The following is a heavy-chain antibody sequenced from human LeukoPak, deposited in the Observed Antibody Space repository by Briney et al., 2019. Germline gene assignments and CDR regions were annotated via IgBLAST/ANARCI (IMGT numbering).Heavy chain of an antibody. D-gene: IGHD2-8*01. CDR3: ARRVYYHYYFDY. CDR2: IYYSGST. CDR1: GGSISSGSYY. J-gene: IGHJ4*02. V-gene: IGHV4-61*10. Sequence: MPSETLSLTCTVSGGSISSGSYYWSWIRQPAGKGLEWIGYIYYSGSTNYNPSLKSRVTISVDTSKNQFSLKLSSVTAADTAVYYCARRVYYHYYFDYWGQGTLVTVSS.